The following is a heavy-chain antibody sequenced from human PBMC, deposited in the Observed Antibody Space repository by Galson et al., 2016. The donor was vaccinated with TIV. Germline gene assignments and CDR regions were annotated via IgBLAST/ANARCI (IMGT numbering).Heavy chain of an antibody. CDR1: GFIVNTNY. V-gene: IGHV3-66*02. J-gene: IGHJ4*02. CDR2: IYSDGTI. CDR3: AREGGSYFDY. Sequence: SLRLSCAGSGFIVNTNYMGWVRQAPGEGLEWVSVIYSDGTIYYADSLQGRFTVSRDNSKNTLYLQMSGLRPEDTAVYYCAREGGSYFDYWGRGTLVTVSS. D-gene: IGHD1-26*01.